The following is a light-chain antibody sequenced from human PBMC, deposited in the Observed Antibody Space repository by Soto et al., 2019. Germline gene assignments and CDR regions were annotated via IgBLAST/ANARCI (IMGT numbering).Light chain of an antibody. CDR1: QGISSY. CDR3: QQLNSYPFT. V-gene: IGKV1-9*01. Sequence: DIQLTQSPSFLSASVGDRVTITCRASQGISSYLAWYQQKPGKAPKLLIYSASTFQSAVTSRFSGSVSGTEFTLTISSLQPEDFATYYCQQLNSYPFTFGQGTRLEIK. J-gene: IGKJ5*01. CDR2: SAS.